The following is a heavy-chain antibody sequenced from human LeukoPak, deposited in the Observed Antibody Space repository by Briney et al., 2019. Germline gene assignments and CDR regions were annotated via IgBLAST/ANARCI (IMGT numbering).Heavy chain of an antibody. J-gene: IGHJ5*02. V-gene: IGHV4-38-2*01. CDR2: IYHSGST. Sequence: SETLSLTCAVSGYSISSGYYWSWIRQPPGKGLEWIGSIYHSGSTYYNPSLKSRVTISVDTSKNQFSLKLSSVTAADTAVYYCARQGSGYADWFDPWGQGTLVTVSS. CDR3: ARQGSGYADWFDP. D-gene: IGHD5-12*01. CDR1: GYSISSGYY.